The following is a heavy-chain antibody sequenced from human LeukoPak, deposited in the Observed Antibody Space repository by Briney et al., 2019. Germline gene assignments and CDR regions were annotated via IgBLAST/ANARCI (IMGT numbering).Heavy chain of an antibody. D-gene: IGHD2-15*01. V-gene: IGHV3-30*18. CDR3: AKRHYCSGGSCYSWGNWFDP. CDR2: ISYDGSNK. Sequence: GGSLRLSCAASGFTFSSYWMSWVRQAPGKGLEWVAVISYDGSNKYYADSVKGRLTISRDNSKNTLYLQMNSLRAEDTAVYYCAKRHYCSGGSCYSWGNWFDPWGQGTLVTVSS. CDR1: GFTFSSYW. J-gene: IGHJ5*02.